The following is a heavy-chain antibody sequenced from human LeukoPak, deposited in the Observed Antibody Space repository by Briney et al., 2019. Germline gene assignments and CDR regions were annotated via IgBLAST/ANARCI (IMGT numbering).Heavy chain of an antibody. CDR2: IYSTGST. CDR3: ARQIASAGTAGFDF. CDR1: GGSISSYY. D-gene: IGHD6-13*01. J-gene: IGHJ4*02. Sequence: SETLSLTCTVSGGSISSYYWSWIRQPAGKGLEGIGRIYSTGSTNYNPSLKSRVTMSVDTSKNQFSLGLRSVTAADTAVYYCARQIASAGTAGFDFWGQGALVTVSS. V-gene: IGHV4-4*07.